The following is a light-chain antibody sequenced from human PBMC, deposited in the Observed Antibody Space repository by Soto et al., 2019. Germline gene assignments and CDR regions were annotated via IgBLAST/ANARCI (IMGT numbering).Light chain of an antibody. CDR2: GAS. CDR3: QQYNNWPPLT. Sequence: EIVMTQSPATLSVSPGERATLSCRASQSVSSNLAWYQQTPGQAPRLPIYGASTRATGIPARFSGSGSGTEFTLTISSLQSEDFAVYYCQQYNNWPPLTFGGGTKVEIK. V-gene: IGKV3-15*01. J-gene: IGKJ4*01. CDR1: QSVSSN.